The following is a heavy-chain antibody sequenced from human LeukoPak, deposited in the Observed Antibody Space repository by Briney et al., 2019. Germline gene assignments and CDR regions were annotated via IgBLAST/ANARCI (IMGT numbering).Heavy chain of an antibody. Sequence: PGGSLRLSCAASGFTFSSYWMSWVRQAPGKGLEWVANIKQDGSEKYYVDSVKGRFTISRDNAKDSLYLQMNSLRVEDTALYYCANGKRRDGYNYPGYWGQGTRVTVSS. CDR3: ANGKRRDGYNYPGY. CDR1: GFTFSSYW. J-gene: IGHJ4*02. D-gene: IGHD5-24*01. V-gene: IGHV3-7*03. CDR2: IKQDGSEK.